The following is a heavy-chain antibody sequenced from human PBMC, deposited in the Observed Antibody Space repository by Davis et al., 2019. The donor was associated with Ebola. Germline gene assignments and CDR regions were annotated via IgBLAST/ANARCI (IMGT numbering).Heavy chain of an antibody. CDR2: IYSGGST. Sequence: GESLKISCAASGFTVSSNYMSWVRQAPGKGLEWVSVIYSGGSTYYADSVKGRFTISRHNSKNTLYLQMNSLRAEDTAVYYCARDPIYDFWSGYFDYWGQGTLVTVSS. D-gene: IGHD3-3*01. V-gene: IGHV3-53*04. J-gene: IGHJ4*02. CDR3: ARDPIYDFWSGYFDY. CDR1: GFTVSSNY.